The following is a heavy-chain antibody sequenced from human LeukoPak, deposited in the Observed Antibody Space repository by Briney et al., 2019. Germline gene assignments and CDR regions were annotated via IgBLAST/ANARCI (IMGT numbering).Heavy chain of an antibody. J-gene: IGHJ4*02. CDR3: ARGLWFGELFPYFDY. Sequence: PGGSLRLSCAASGFTFSRYSMNWVRQAPGKGLEWVSSISSSSSYIYYADSVKGRFTISRDNAENSLYLQMNSLRAEDTAVYYCARGLWFGELFPYFDYWGQGTLVTVSS. V-gene: IGHV3-21*01. CDR1: GFTFSRYS. CDR2: ISSSSSYI. D-gene: IGHD3-10*01.